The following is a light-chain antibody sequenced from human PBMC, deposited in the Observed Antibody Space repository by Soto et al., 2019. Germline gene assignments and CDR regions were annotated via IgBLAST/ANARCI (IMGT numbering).Light chain of an antibody. V-gene: IGKV4-1*01. CDR2: WAS. Sequence: PSSLSASIGDRVTITCRASQSINNCLNWYRQKPGQPPKLLIYWASTRESGVPDRFSGSGSGTDFTLTISSLQAEDVAVYYCQQYYSTPQTFGQGTKGDIK. J-gene: IGKJ1*01. CDR3: QQYYSTPQT. CDR1: QSINNC.